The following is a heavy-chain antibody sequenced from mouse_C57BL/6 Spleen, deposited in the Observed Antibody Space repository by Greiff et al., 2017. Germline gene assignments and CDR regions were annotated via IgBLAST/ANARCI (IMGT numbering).Heavy chain of an antibody. V-gene: IGHV3-1*01. CDR1: GYSITSGYD. D-gene: IGHD2-3*01. CDR2: KSYSGST. Sequence: EVQGVESGPGMVKPSQSLSLTCTVTGYSITSGYDWHWIRHFPGNKLEWMGYKSYSGSTNYNPSLKSRITITPYTSKTHFFLNLNSVTTEDTATYYCARAGYYEYFDVWGSGTTVTVSS. J-gene: IGHJ1*01. CDR3: ARAGYYEYFDV.